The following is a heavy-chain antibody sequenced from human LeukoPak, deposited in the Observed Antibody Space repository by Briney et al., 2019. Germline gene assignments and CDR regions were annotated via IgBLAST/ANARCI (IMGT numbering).Heavy chain of an antibody. J-gene: IGHJ4*02. D-gene: IGHD4-17*01. CDR1: GYTFTSYG. Sequence: GASVKVSCKASGYTFTSYGISWVRQAPGQGLEWMGWISAYNGNTNYAQKLQGRVTMTTDTSTSTAYMELRSLRSDDTAVYYCARAQTYGDSRLLLDFWGQGTLVTVSS. CDR2: ISAYNGNT. V-gene: IGHV1-18*01. CDR3: ARAQTYGDSRLLLDF.